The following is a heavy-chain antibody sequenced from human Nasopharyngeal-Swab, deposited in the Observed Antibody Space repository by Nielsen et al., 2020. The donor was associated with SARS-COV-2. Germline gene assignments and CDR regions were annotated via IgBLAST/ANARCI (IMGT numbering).Heavy chain of an antibody. CDR2: IYYSGST. CDR3: ARGEFSGSWSPYYFDY. CDR1: GGSISSHY. V-gene: IGHV4-59*11. Sequence: SYTLSLTCTVSGGSISSHYWSWIRQPPGKGLEWIGYIYYSGSTKYNPSLKSRVTISVDTSKNQFSLKLRSVTAADTAVYYCARGEFSGSWSPYYFDYWGQGTLVTVSS. D-gene: IGHD6-13*01. J-gene: IGHJ4*02.